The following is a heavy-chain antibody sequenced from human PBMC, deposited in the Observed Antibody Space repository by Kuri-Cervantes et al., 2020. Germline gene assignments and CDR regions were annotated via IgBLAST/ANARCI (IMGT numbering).Heavy chain of an antibody. CDR2: ISYDGSNK. J-gene: IGHJ4*02. V-gene: IGHV3-30*04. CDR1: GFTFSSYA. D-gene: IGHD3-16*02. CDR3: AKDRIWGSYPKDGFDY. Sequence: GGSLRLSCAAPGFTFSSYAMHWVRQAPGKGLEWVAVISYDGSNKYFADSVKGRFTISRDNSKNTLYLQMNSLRAEDTAVYHCAKDRIWGSYPKDGFDYWGQGTLVTVSS.